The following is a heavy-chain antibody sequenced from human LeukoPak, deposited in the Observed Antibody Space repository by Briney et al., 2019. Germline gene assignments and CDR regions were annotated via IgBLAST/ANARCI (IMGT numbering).Heavy chain of an antibody. CDR2: ISVYNGKV. CDR1: GYTFASYG. J-gene: IGHJ5*02. Sequence: SVKISCKTSGYTFASYGITWVRQTRAQGLEWMGWISVYNGKVDYSQNVQGRVTLTTDTVTSTAYMELSSLRSEDTAVYYCARAWAYYDFWSGYLGQDWFDPWGQGTLVTVSS. V-gene: IGHV1-18*01. D-gene: IGHD3-3*01. CDR3: ARAWAYYDFWSGYLGQDWFDP.